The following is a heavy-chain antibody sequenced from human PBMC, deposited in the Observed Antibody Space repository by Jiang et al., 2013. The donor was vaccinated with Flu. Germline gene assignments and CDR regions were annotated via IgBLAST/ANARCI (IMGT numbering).Heavy chain of an antibody. CDR1: GYSFTSYW. CDR3: ARQYYYGSGRNVGYFDL. CDR2: IDPSDSYT. D-gene: IGHD3-10*01. J-gene: IGHJ2*01. V-gene: IGHV5-10-1*01. Sequence: GAEVKKPGESLRISCKGSGYSFTSYWISWVRQMPGKGLEWMGRIDPSDSYTNYSPSFQGHVTISADKSISTAYLQWSSLKASDTAMYYCARQYYYGSGRNVGYFDLWGRGTLVTVSS.